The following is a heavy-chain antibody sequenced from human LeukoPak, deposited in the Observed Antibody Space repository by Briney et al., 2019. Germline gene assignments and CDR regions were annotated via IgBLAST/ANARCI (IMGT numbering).Heavy chain of an antibody. CDR2: IKQDGSEK. V-gene: IGHV3-7*01. CDR3: AREVTTGTLFDY. J-gene: IGHJ4*02. Sequence: GGSLRLSCTGSGFTFSSYWMSWVRQAPGKGLEWVANIKQDGSEKYYVDSVKGRFTISRDNAKNSLYVQMNSLRAEDTAVYYCAREVTTGTLFDYWGQGTLVTVSS. D-gene: IGHD1-14*01. CDR1: GFTFSSYW.